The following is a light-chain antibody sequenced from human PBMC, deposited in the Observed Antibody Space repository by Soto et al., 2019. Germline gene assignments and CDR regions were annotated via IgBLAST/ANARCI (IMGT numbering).Light chain of an antibody. V-gene: IGKV4-1*01. CDR3: QQYYSTPIN. CDR2: WAS. CDR1: QSVLYSSNNKNY. Sequence: IVMTESPDSLAVSLGERSTINCNSSQSVLYSSNNKNYLAWYQQKPGQPPKLLIYWASTRESGVPDRFSGSGSGTDFTLTISSLQAEDVAVYYCQQYYSTPINFGQGTRLEIK. J-gene: IGKJ5*01.